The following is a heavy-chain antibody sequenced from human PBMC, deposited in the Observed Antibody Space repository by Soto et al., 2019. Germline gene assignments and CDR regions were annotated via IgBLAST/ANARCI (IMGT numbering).Heavy chain of an antibody. CDR2: ISSSSSYI. CDR3: AREGAVAGHYDY. CDR1: GFTFSSYS. V-gene: IGHV3-21*01. J-gene: IGHJ4*02. Sequence: EVQLVESGGGLVKPGGSLRLSCAASGFTFSSYSMNWVRQAPGKGLEWVSSISSSSSYIYYADSVKGRFTISRDNAENSLYLQMNSLRAEDTAVYYCAREGAVAGHYDYWGQGTLVTVSS. D-gene: IGHD6-19*01.